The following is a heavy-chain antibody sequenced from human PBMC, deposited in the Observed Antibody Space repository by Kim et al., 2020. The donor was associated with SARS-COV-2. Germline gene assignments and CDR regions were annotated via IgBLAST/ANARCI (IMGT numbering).Heavy chain of an antibody. CDR3: AARDYYDSSGYYSGGIGY. D-gene: IGHD3-22*01. V-gene: IGHV4-39*01. CDR1: GGSISSSSYY. CDR2: IYYSGST. J-gene: IGHJ4*02. Sequence: SETLSLTCTVSGGSISSSSYYWGWIRQPPGKGLEWIGSIYYSGSTYYNPSLKSRVTISVDTSKNQFSLKLSSVTAADTAVYYCAARDYYDSSGYYSGGIGYWGQGTLVTVSS.